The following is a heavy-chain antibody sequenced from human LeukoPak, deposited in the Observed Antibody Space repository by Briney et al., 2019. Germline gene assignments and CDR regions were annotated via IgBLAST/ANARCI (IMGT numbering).Heavy chain of an antibody. CDR1: GGSISSYY. CDR2: IYYSGST. Sequence: PSETLSLTCTVSGGSISSYYWSWIRQPPGKGLEWIGYIYYSGSTNYNPSLKSRVTISVDTSKNQFSLKLSSVTAADTAVYYCARPRPAWCFDLWGRGTLVTVSS. CDR3: ARPRPAWCFDL. J-gene: IGHJ2*01. D-gene: IGHD6-6*01. V-gene: IGHV4-59*08.